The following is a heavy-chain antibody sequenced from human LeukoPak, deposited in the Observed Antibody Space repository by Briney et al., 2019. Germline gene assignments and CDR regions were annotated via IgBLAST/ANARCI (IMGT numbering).Heavy chain of an antibody. CDR1: GFTFSSYA. CDR2: ISSNGGST. V-gene: IGHV3-64*01. CDR3: AKDGLTYYYDSSGYYPGGY. Sequence: GGSLRLSCAASGFTFSSYAMHWVRQAPGKGLEYVSAISSNGGSTYYANSVKGRFTISRDNSKNTLYLQMGSLRAEDMAVYYCAKDGLTYYYDSSGYYPGGYWGQGTLVTVSS. D-gene: IGHD3-22*01. J-gene: IGHJ4*02.